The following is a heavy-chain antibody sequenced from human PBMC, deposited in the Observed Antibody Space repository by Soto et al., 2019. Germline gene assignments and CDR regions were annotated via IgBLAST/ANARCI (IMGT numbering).Heavy chain of an antibody. CDR3: AKSGGYNYGYQETDY. CDR2: ISGSGGST. Sequence: GGSLRLSCAASGFTFSSYAMSWVRRAPGKGLEWVSAISGSGGSTYYADSVKGRFTISRDNSKNTLYLQMNSLRAEDTAVYYCAKSGGYNYGYQETDYWGQGTLVTVSS. V-gene: IGHV3-23*01. D-gene: IGHD5-18*01. CDR1: GFTFSSYA. J-gene: IGHJ4*02.